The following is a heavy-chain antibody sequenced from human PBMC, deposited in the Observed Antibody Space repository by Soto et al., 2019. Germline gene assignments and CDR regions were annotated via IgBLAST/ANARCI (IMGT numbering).Heavy chain of an antibody. CDR3: ARDVGDMVRGVMPGGVYDY. CDR2: INPSGGST. Sequence: QVHLVQSGAEVKKPGASVKVSCKASGYTFTSYYMHWVRQAPGQGLEWMGIINPSGGSTNYAQKFQGRVNMTRDTSTSTVYMELSSLRSEDTAVYYCARDVGDMVRGVMPGGVYDYWGQGTLVTVSS. J-gene: IGHJ4*02. V-gene: IGHV1-46*03. CDR1: GYTFTSYY. D-gene: IGHD3-10*01.